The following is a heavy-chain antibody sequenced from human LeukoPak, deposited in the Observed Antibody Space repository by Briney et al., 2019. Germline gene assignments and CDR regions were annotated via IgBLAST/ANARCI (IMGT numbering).Heavy chain of an antibody. CDR2: IYYSGST. CDR3: ARGSDGSRYRQIDY. CDR1: GGSISSGGYY. V-gene: IGHV4-31*03. J-gene: IGHJ4*02. Sequence: PSQTLSLTCTVSGGSISSGGYYWSWIRQHPGKGLEWIGYIYYSGSTYYNPSLKSRVTISVDTSKNQFSLKLSSVTAADTAVYYCARGSDGSRYRQIDYWGQGTLVTVSS. D-gene: IGHD6-13*01.